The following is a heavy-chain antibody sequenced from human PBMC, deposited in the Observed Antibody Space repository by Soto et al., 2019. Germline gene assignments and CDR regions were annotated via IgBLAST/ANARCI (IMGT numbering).Heavy chain of an antibody. CDR1: GFSFKNNA. Sequence: GGSVKGSCAVPGFSFKNNALNWVRQAPGKGLEWVASITRDGYNKYYADSVKGRFTISRDNSKNTLSLQMTALRVEDSSVYYCTKSSGGSSSVGMDYWGPGTLVTVSS. J-gene: IGHJ4*02. CDR3: TKSSGGSSSVGMDY. V-gene: IGHV3-30*02. D-gene: IGHD6-6*01. CDR2: ITRDGYNK.